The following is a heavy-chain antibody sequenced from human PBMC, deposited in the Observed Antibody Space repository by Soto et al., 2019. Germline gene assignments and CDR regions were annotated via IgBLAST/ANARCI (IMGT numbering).Heavy chain of an antibody. CDR1: EGTFSSYA. J-gene: IGHJ6*02. Sequence: GASVKVSCKASEGTFSSYAISWVRQAPGQGLEWMGGIIPIFGTANYAQKFQGRVTITADESTSTAYMELSSLRSEDTAVYYCARFLTSFWVTNYYYYGMDVWGQGTTVTVSS. V-gene: IGHV1-69*13. D-gene: IGHD4-17*01. CDR2: IIPIFGTA. CDR3: ARFLTSFWVTNYYYYGMDV.